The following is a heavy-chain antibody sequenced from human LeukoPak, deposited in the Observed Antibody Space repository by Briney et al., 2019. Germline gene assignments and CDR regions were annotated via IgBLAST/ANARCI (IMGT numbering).Heavy chain of an antibody. J-gene: IGHJ4*02. CDR3: ASAHYDSSSWYYFDY. CDR1: GYTFTSYY. V-gene: IGHV1-46*01. CDR2: INPSGGST. Sequence: ASVKVSCKASGYTFTSYYMHWVRQAPGQGLEWMGIINPSGGSTSYAQKFQGRVTMTRDTSTSTVYMELSSLRSEDTAVYYCASAHYDSSSWYYFDYWGRGTLVTVSS. D-gene: IGHD6-13*01.